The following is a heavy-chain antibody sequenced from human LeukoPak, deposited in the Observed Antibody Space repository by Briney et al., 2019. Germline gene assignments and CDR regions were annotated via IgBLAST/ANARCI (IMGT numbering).Heavy chain of an antibody. J-gene: IGHJ5*02. CDR2: IYYSGST. D-gene: IGHD6-19*01. CDR3: ARHSRGRSWFDP. Sequence: SETLSLTCTVSTTSISSYYWSWIRQPPGKGLEWIGYIYYSGSTNYSPSLKSRVTISVDTSKNQFSLKLSSVTAADTAVYYCARHSRGRSWFDPWGQGTLVTVSS. CDR1: TTSISSYY. V-gene: IGHV4-59*08.